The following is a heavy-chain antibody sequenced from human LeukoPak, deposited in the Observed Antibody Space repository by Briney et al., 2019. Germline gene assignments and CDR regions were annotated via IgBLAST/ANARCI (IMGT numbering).Heavy chain of an antibody. CDR1: GGTFSSYT. D-gene: IGHD3-22*01. V-gene: IGHV1-69*02. CDR2: IIPILGIA. CDR3: ARYYYDSSGPGAFDP. J-gene: IGHJ5*02. Sequence: SVKVSCKASGGTFSSYTISWVRQAPGQGLEWMGRIIPILGIANYAQKFQGRVTITADKSTSTAYMELSSLRSEDTAVYYCARYYYDSSGPGAFDPWGQGTLVAVSS.